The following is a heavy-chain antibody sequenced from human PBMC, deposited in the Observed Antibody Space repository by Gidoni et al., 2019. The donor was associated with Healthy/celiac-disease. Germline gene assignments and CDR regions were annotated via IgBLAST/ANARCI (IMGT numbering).Heavy chain of an antibody. Sequence: QVQLVQSGAEVKKPGASVTVSCKASGYTFTGYYMHWVRQAPGQGLEWMGWINPNSGGTNYAQKFQGRVTMTRDTSISTAYMELSRLRSDDTAVYYCASGLAVAGTGTYFQHWGQGTLVTVSS. CDR2: INPNSGGT. V-gene: IGHV1-2*02. D-gene: IGHD6-19*01. J-gene: IGHJ1*01. CDR3: ASGLAVAGTGTYFQH. CDR1: GYTFTGYY.